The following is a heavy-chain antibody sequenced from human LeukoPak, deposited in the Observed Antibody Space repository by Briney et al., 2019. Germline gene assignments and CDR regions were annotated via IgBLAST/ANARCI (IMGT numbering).Heavy chain of an antibody. CDR3: AREPSYGGNTYYYYYMDV. CDR1: GYTFTSYY. J-gene: IGHJ6*03. D-gene: IGHD4-23*01. Sequence: VASVKVSCKASGYTFTSYYKHWVRQAPGQGLEWMGIINPSGGSTSYAQKFQGRVTMTRDMSTSTVYMELSSLRSEDTAVYYCAREPSYGGNTYYYYYMDVWGKGTTVTVSS. CDR2: INPSGGST. V-gene: IGHV1-46*01.